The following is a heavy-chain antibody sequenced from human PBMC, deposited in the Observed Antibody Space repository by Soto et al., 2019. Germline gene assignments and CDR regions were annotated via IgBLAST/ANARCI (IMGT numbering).Heavy chain of an antibody. CDR1: GGTFNNYP. D-gene: IGHD5-12*01. V-gene: IGHV1-69*13. J-gene: IGHJ6*02. CDR2: SIPIFGTA. CDR3: ARGRGYSGDDHYYYFDMDV. Sequence: SVKVSCKASGGTFNNYPITWVRQAPGEGLEWMGGSIPIFGTANYAQNFQGRVTISVDESTSTAYMGLSSLRSEDTAVYYCARGRGYSGDDHYYYFDMDVWGQGTNVTVSS.